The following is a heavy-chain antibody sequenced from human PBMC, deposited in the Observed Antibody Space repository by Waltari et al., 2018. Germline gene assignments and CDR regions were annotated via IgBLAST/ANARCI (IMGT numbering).Heavy chain of an antibody. J-gene: IGHJ6*02. CDR1: GVTLTTST. CDR3: AKDEGNRIAPTFGMDA. D-gene: IGHD5-12*01. CDR2: MSGSGLI. V-gene: IGHV3-23*01. Sequence: EFQLLEAGGGLAQPGGSLRLSCAASGVTLTTSTVNWVRQGPGKGLEWVSLMSGSGLIDYADSVKGRFTISRDNAKNTLYLEMNRLRVEDTAVYFCAKDEGNRIAPTFGMDAWGHGTTVLVS.